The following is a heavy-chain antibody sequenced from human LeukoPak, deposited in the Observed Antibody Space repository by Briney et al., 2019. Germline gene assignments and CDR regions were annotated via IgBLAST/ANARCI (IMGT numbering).Heavy chain of an antibody. CDR1: GFTFSSYG. D-gene: IGHD4-17*01. CDR2: IRYDGSNK. J-gene: IGHJ4*02. CDR3: AKDRSYGDSPFDY. V-gene: IGHV3-30*02. Sequence: PGGSLRLSCAASGFTFSSYGMYWVRQAPGKGLEGVAFIRYDGSNKYYADSVKGRFTISRDNSKNTLYLQMNSLRAEDTAVYYCAKDRSYGDSPFDYWGQGTLVTVSS.